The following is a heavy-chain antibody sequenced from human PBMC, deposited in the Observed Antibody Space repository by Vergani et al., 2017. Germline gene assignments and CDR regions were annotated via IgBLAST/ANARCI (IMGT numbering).Heavy chain of an antibody. J-gene: IGHJ6*03. D-gene: IGHD2-15*01. V-gene: IGHV4-34*01. CDR1: GGSFSGYY. CDR3: ARGGGYCSGGSCGKPTRPASSYYYYYYMDV. Sequence: QVQLQQWGAGLLKPSETLSLTCAVYGGSFSGYYWSWIRQPPGKGLEWIGEINHSGSTNYNPSLKSRVTISVDTSKNQFSLKLSSVTAADTAVYYCARGGGYCSGGSCGKPTRPASSYYYYYYMDVWGKGTTVTVSS. CDR2: INHSGST.